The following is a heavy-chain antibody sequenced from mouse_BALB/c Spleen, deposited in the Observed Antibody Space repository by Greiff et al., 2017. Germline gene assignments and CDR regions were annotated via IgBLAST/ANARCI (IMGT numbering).Heavy chain of an antibody. CDR2: ISSGGST. J-gene: IGHJ4*01. CDR3: ARQDYGSTMDY. CDR1: GFTFSSYA. D-gene: IGHD1-1*01. Sequence: EVNVVESGGGLVKPGGSLKLSCAASGFTFSSYAMSWVRQTPEKRLEWVASISSGGSTYYPDSVKGRFTISRDNARNILYLQMSSLRSEDTAMYYCARQDYGSTMDYWGQGTSVTVSS. V-gene: IGHV5-6-5*01.